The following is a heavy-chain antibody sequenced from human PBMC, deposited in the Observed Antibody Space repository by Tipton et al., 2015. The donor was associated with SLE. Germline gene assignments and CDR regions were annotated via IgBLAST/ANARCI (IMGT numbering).Heavy chain of an antibody. V-gene: IGHV4-39*02. CDR3: ARETGGNSVDY. CDR2: IFYSWST. D-gene: IGHD4-23*01. CDR1: GDSISSSNYY. J-gene: IGHJ4*02. Sequence: TLSLTCTVSGDSISSSNYYWGWIRQPPGKGLEWIGSIFYSWSTYYNPSLKSRVTISVDTSKNQFSLNLSSVTAADTAVYYCARETGGNSVDYWGQGTLVTVSS.